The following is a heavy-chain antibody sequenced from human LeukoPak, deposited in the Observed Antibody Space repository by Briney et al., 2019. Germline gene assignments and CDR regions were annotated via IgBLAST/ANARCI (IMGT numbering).Heavy chain of an antibody. CDR3: TRVFVGDEYSSSGY. D-gene: IGHD6-13*01. V-gene: IGHV3-74*01. CDR1: GFTFSRYY. CDR2: INSDGRST. Sequence: GRSLRLSCAASGFTFSRYYMHWVRQAPGKGLVWVSRINSDGRSTTYADSVRGRFTVSRDNAKSTLYLQMNSLKVEDTAMYYYTRVFVGDEYSSSGYWGQGTLVTVSS. J-gene: IGHJ4*02.